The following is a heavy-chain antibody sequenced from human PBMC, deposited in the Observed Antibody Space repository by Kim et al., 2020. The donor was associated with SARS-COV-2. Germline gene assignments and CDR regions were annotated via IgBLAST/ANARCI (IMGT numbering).Heavy chain of an antibody. Sequence: GGSLRLSCEASGFTFDDYAMHWVRQAPGKGLEWVSGISWNSAKIGYADSVKGRFTISRDNAKNSLYLQMNTLRTEDTAFYFCARSYGSGSYAFDPWGQGTLVTVSS. V-gene: IGHV3-9*01. J-gene: IGHJ5*02. CDR3: ARSYGSGSYAFDP. D-gene: IGHD3-10*01. CDR2: ISWNSAKI. CDR1: GFTFDDYA.